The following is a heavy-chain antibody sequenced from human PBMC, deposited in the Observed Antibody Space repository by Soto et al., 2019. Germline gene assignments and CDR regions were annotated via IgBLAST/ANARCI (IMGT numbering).Heavy chain of an antibody. CDR2: IWYDGSEK. Sequence: GSLRLSCAASGFSFSDYGMHWVRQAPGKGLEWVAVIWYDGSEKYYADSVKGRFTISRDNSKNTLYLQMNSLRVEDTALYYCARQSLGNIRLRGFDYWGQGA. J-gene: IGHJ4*02. D-gene: IGHD1-1*01. V-gene: IGHV3-33*01. CDR3: ARQSLGNIRLRGFDY. CDR1: GFSFSDYG.